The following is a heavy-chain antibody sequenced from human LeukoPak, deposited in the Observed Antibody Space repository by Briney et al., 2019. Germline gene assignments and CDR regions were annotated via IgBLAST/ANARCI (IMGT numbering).Heavy chain of an antibody. J-gene: IGHJ3*02. CDR3: ARDRSAGYADAFDI. Sequence: GGSLRLSCAASGFTVSSNYMSWVRQAPEKGLEWVSVIYTGGGTYYADSAKDRFSISRDNSKNTLYLQMNSLRAEDTAVYYCARDRSAGYADAFDIWGQGTMVIVSS. V-gene: IGHV3-66*01. D-gene: IGHD1-1*01. CDR2: IYTGGGT. CDR1: GFTVSSNY.